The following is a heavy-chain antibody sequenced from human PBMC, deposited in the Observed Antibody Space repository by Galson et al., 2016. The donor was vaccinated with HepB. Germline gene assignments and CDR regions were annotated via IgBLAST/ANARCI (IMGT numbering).Heavy chain of an antibody. J-gene: IGHJ6*02. D-gene: IGHD6-25*01. CDR1: GFAFDSHG. V-gene: IGHV3-33*01. CDR2: IWYSGKNK. Sequence: SLRLSCAASGFAFDSHGMHWVRQAPGKGLEWVALIWYSGKNKYYSDSVRGRVTISRDNSMKKVYLEMNSLRTEDTGLYYCAREAPRSSGWDNLYYHGMVAWGRETPVIVSS. CDR3: AREAPRSSGWDNLYYHGMVA.